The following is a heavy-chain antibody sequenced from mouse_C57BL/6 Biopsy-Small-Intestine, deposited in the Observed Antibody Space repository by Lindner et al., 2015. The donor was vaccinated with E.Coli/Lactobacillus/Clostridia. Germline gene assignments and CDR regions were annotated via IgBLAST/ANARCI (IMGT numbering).Heavy chain of an antibody. CDR2: IDPNSGST. J-gene: IGHJ2*01. V-gene: IGHV1S55*01. CDR3: ARDLMFSRGTTFDL. CDR1: GYNFHSYF. Sequence: SVKVSCKTSGYNFHSYFMHWFRQAPGQGLEWMGWIDPNSGSTHYVQKFQDWVNLTRDTSLFTGYMDLISLTSDATALYYCARDLMFSRGTTFDLWGQGTLITVSS. D-gene: IGHD1-1*01.